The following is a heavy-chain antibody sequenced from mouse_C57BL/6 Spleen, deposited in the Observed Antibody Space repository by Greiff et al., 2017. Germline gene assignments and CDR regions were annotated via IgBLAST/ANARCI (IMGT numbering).Heavy chain of an antibody. CDR3: ARSSWRYFAV. CDR2: IHPNSGST. Sequence: QVQLQQPGAELVKPGASVKLSCKASGYTFTSYWMHWVKQRPGQGLEWIGMIHPNSGSTNYNEKFKSKDTLTVDKSSSTAYMQLSSLTSEDSAVYYCARSSWRYFAVWGTEATVTVSS. CDR1: GYTFTSYW. V-gene: IGHV1-64*01. J-gene: IGHJ1*03. D-gene: IGHD1-1*01.